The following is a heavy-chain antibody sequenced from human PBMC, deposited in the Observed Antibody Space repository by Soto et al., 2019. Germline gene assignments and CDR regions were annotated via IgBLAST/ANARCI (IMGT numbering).Heavy chain of an antibody. CDR2: ISTTSGTL. D-gene: IGHD3-22*01. CDR3: ATDLSYYHDRNVFPSRDY. V-gene: IGHV3-48*02. CDR1: GFTFSSAA. J-gene: IGHJ4*02. Sequence: GGSLRLSCAASGFTFSSAAMNWVRQAPGKGLEWISYISTTSGTLYYADSVKGRFTISRDNAKNSLFLQMNSLRDEDTAVYYCATDLSYYHDRNVFPSRDYWGPGTLVPVSS.